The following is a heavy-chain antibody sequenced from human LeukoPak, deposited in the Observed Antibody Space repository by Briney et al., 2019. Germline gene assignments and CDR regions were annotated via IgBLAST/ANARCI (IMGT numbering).Heavy chain of an antibody. D-gene: IGHD6-13*01. J-gene: IGHJ5*02. V-gene: IGHV4-4*09. CDR1: GGSISSYY. CDR2: IYTSGST. Sequence: SETLSLTCTVPGGSISSYYWSWIRQPPGKGLEWIGYIYTSGSTNYNPSLKSRVTISVDTSKNQFSLKLSSVTAADTAVYYCARHVLPYSSSWYNWFDPWGQGTLVTVSS. CDR3: ARHVLPYSSSWYNWFDP.